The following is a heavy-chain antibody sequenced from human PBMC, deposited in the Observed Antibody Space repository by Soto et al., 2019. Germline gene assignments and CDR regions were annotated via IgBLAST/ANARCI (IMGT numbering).Heavy chain of an antibody. Sequence: PSETLSLTFTVSGGSISSYYWSWIRQPPGKGLEWIGYIYYSGSTNYNPSLKSRVTISVDTSKNQFSLKLSSVTAADTAVYYCARDLSATYYYDSSGYSGAFDIWGQGTMVTVSS. CDR2: IYYSGST. CDR1: GGSISSYY. V-gene: IGHV4-59*01. CDR3: ARDLSATYYYDSSGYSGAFDI. D-gene: IGHD3-22*01. J-gene: IGHJ3*02.